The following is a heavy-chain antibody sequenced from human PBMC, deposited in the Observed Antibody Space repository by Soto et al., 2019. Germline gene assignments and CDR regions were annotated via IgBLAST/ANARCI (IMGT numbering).Heavy chain of an antibody. CDR2: IYHGGST. CDR3: ARARIAVADTVAFDC. CDR1: GGSISSSNW. J-gene: IGHJ4*02. Sequence: SDTLSLTCAESGGSISSSNWWSWLRQPPGKGLEWIGEIYHGGSTEYNPSLNSRVTISVDKSKNQFSLKLTSVTAADTAMYFCARARIAVADTVAFDCWGQGTLVTVSS. V-gene: IGHV4-4*02. D-gene: IGHD6-19*01.